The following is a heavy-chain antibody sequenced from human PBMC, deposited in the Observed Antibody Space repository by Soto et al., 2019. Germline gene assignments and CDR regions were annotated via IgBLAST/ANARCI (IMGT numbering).Heavy chain of an antibody. CDR1: GFTFSTYA. CDR3: AKDLPGERLPTCCDS. D-gene: IGHD1-26*01. J-gene: IGHJ5*01. CDR2: ISGSASST. Sequence: EVQLLESGGGLVQPGGSLRLSCAASGFTFSTYAMTWVRQAPGKGLEWVSAISGSASSTYYAGSVKGRFTISRDNSKNILYLQMNSLRAEDTAVYYCAKDLPGERLPTCCDSWGQGTLVTVSS. V-gene: IGHV3-23*01.